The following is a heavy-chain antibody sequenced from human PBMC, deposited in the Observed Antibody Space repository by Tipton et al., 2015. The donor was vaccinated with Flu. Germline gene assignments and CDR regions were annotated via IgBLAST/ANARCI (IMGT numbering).Heavy chain of an antibody. D-gene: IGHD2/OR15-2a*01. Sequence: TLSLTCAVSGYSISRGYYWGWIRQPPGKGLEWIGSIYHNGDIHFNPYLKSRVSISVDTSNNHSSLNLTSVTAADTAVYYCARAEIGDFDYWGQGTLVTVSS. V-gene: IGHV4-38-2*01. CDR1: GYSISRGYY. CDR2: IYHNGDI. CDR3: ARAEIGDFDY. J-gene: IGHJ4*02.